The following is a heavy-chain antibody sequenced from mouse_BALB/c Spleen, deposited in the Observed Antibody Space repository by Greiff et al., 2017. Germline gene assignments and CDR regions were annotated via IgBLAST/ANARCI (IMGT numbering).Heavy chain of an antibody. CDR1: GFTFSSYG. D-gene: IGHD2-3*01. J-gene: IGHJ2*01. CDR2: ISSGGSYT. CDR3: ARRQSYDGYYYFDY. Sequence: EVMLVESGGDLVKPGGSLKLSCAASGFTFSSYGMSWVRQTPDKRLEWVATISSGGSYTYYPDSVKGRFTISRDNAKNTLYLQMSSLKSEDTAMYYCARRQSYDGYYYFDYWGQGTTLTVSS. V-gene: IGHV5-6*02.